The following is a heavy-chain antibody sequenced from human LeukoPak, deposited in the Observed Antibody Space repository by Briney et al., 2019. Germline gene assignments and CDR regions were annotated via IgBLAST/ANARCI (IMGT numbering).Heavy chain of an antibody. D-gene: IGHD3-3*01. V-gene: IGHV3-64*01. J-gene: IGHJ5*02. CDR1: GFTFSSYA. Sequence: PGGSLRLSCAASGFTFSSYALHWVRQAPGKGLEYVSAFSSNGGSTYYANSVKGRFTISRDNSKNTLYLQMGSLRAEDMAVYYCARGTYDFWSGYNWFDPWGQGTLVTVSS. CDR2: FSSNGGST. CDR3: ARGTYDFWSGYNWFDP.